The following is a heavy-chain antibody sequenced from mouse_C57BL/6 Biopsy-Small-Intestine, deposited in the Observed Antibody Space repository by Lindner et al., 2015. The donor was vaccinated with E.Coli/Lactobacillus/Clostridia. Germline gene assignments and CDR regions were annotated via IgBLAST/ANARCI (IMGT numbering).Heavy chain of an antibody. CDR1: GYTFTEYT. V-gene: IGHV1-62-2*01. D-gene: IGHD2-1*01. CDR3: ARHEEGIYYGNYYFDY. CDR2: FYPGNGNI. J-gene: IGHJ2*01. Sequence: VQLQESGAELVKPGASVKLSCKASGYTFTEYTIHWVKQRSGQGLEWIGWFYPGNGNIKYNEKFKDKATLTADKSSSTVYMELSRLTSEDSAVYFCARHEEGIYYGNYYFDYWGQGTTLTVSS.